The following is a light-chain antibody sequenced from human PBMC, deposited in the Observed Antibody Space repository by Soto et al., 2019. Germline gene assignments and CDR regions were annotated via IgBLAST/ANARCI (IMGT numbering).Light chain of an antibody. J-gene: IGKJ1*01. V-gene: IGKV3-15*01. Sequence: EIVMTQSPVTLSVSPGERATLSCRASQSVNSTLAWFQQKPGQPPRLLIYGASARAAGIPARFSGSGSGTEFTLTISSLQSGDFALYYCQQYIKWPRTFCQGTKVEIK. CDR3: QQYIKWPRT. CDR2: GAS. CDR1: QSVNST.